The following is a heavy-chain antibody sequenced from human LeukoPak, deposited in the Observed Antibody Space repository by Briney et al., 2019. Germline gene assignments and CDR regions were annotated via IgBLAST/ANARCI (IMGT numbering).Heavy chain of an antibody. CDR2: ISGYNGNT. CDR1: GYTFTCYG. Sequence: ASVKVSCKTSGYTFTCYGVSWVRQAPGQGLEWMGWISGYNGNTNYAQKLQGRVTMSTDTSTSTAYMELRSLRSDDTAVYYCARFQYYDIFLAPHDYWGQGTLVTVSS. CDR3: ARFQYYDIFLAPHDY. V-gene: IGHV1-18*01. D-gene: IGHD3-9*01. J-gene: IGHJ4*02.